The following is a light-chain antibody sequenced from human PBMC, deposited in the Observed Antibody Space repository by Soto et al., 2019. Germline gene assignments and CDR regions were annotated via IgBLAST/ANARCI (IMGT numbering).Light chain of an antibody. V-gene: IGKV3-11*01. Sequence: EIVLTQSPDTLSLSPGERATLSCGASQSVSSSLAWYQQKPGQAPRLLMYDASNRATGIPARFSGSGSGPDFTLTISSLEPEDFAVYYCQQRSNWPPEVTFGPGTKVDIK. CDR3: QQRSNWPPEVT. CDR2: DAS. CDR1: QSVSSS. J-gene: IGKJ3*01.